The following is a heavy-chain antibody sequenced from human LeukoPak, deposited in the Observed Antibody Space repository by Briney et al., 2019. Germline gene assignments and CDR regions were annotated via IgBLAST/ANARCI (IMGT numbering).Heavy chain of an antibody. CDR2: MNPDSGDT. D-gene: IGHD3-3*02. V-gene: IGHV1-8*02. CDR3: AKDHRQWRRGGTFFYFDS. Sequence: ASVKVSCKASGYTFNSYEINWVRQASGQSLEWMGWMNPDSGDTGYAQKFQGRVTMTRDTSTNTAYMELNSLRVEDTAVYYCAKDHRQWRRGGTFFYFDSWGQGTLVTVSS. CDR1: GYTFNSYE. J-gene: IGHJ4*02.